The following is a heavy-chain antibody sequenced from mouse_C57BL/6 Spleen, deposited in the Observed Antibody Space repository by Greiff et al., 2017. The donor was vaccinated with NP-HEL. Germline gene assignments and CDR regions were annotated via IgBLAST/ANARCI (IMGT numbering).Heavy chain of an antibody. CDR3: AREGYDYDRGFDY. CDR2: ISSGSSTI. CDR1: GFTFSDYG. J-gene: IGHJ2*01. Sequence: EVQWVESGGGLVKPGGSLKLSCAASGFTFSDYGMHWVRQAPEKGLEWVAYISSGSSTIYYADTVKGRFTISRDNAKNTLFLQMTSLRSEDTAMYYCAREGYDYDRGFDYWGQGTTLTVSS. V-gene: IGHV5-17*01. D-gene: IGHD2-4*01.